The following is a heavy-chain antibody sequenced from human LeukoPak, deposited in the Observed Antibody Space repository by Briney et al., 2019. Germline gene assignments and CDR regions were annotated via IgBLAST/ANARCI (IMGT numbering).Heavy chain of an antibody. CDR3: ARIRDGYNDAYDI. CDR1: GYTFTTHY. CDR2: FNPVGRP. J-gene: IGHJ3*02. V-gene: IGHV1-46*01. Sequence: ASVRVSCKASGYTFTTHYLHWVRQAPGQGLQWMAMFNPVGRPRYAQKFQGRVTMTRDTSASTVYMELSSLRSEDTAIYYCARIRDGYNDAYDIWGQGTVVTVPS. D-gene: IGHD5-24*01.